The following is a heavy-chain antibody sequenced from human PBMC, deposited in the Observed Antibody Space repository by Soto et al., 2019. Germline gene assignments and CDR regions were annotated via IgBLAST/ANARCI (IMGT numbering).Heavy chain of an antibody. CDR1: GFTFSSYA. CDR2: ISGSGGST. Sequence: GGSLRLSCASSGFTFSSYAMSWVRQAPGKGLEWVSAISGSGGSTYYADSVKGRFTTSRDNSASTAYMELSSLRSEDTAVFYCALYSGKYSGLGPSWGQGTQVTVSS. CDR3: ALYSGKYSGLGPS. J-gene: IGHJ5*02. V-gene: IGHV3-23*01. D-gene: IGHD1-26*01.